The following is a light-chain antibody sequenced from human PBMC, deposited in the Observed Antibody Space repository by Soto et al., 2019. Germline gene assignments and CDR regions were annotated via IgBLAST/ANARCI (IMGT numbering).Light chain of an antibody. CDR2: WSS. J-gene: IGKJ1*01. CDR1: QSVLYSSNNKNY. V-gene: IGKV4-1*01. Sequence: DIVMTQSPDFLAVSLGERATINCKSSQSVLYSSNNKNYLAWYQQKPGQPPKLLIYWSSTRESGFPDRYSGSGSGTDFTLTISSLQAEDVAVYYCQQYYCPPLTFGQGTKVEIK. CDR3: QQYYCPPLT.